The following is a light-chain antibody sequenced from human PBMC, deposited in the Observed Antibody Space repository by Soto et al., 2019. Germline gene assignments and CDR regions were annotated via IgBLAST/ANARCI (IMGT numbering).Light chain of an antibody. CDR1: TGAVTNLS. CDR3: LVFYTDAWV. J-gene: IGLJ3*02. V-gene: IGLV7-43*01. Sequence: QTVVTQEPSLTVSPGGTVTLTCASNTGAVTNLSPNWLQQKPGQIPRSLIHNTNNSHSWTPARFSGSLLGGKAALTLSGAQPEDEATYYCLVFYTDAWVFGGGTKLTVL. CDR2: NTN.